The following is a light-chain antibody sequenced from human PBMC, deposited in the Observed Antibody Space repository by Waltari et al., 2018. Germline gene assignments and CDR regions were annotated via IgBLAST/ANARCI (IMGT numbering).Light chain of an antibody. CDR3: QSADSSGTYVV. J-gene: IGLJ2*01. V-gene: IGLV3-25*03. CDR2: KDS. Sequence: SYELTQPPSVSVSPGQTARKPCSGDALPKQSAYWYQQKPGQAPVLGIYKDSERPSGIPERFSGSSSGTTVTLTISGVQAEDEADYYCQSADSSGTYVVFGGGTKLTVL. CDR1: ALPKQS.